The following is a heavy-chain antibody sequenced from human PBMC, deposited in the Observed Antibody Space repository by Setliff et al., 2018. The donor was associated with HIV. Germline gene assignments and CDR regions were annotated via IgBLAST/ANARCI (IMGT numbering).Heavy chain of an antibody. Sequence: ASVKVSCKASGYTFISYGISWMRQAPGQGPEWMGWISVDNGDTNYAQKVQGRVSMTTDTSTSTAYMELSSLRSEDTAVYYCASHEVDDSSGYYEGWYFDYWGQGTLVTVSS. D-gene: IGHD3-22*01. CDR1: GYTFISYG. CDR3: ASHEVDDSSGYYEGWYFDY. V-gene: IGHV1-18*04. J-gene: IGHJ4*02. CDR2: ISVDNGDT.